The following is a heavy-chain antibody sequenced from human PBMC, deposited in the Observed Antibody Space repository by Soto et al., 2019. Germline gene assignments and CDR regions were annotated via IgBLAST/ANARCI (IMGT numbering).Heavy chain of an antibody. CDR3: ARSQGSSTSLEIYYYYYYGMTV. CDR2: IIPISDTT. D-gene: IGHD2-2*01. CDR1: GGTFSSYA. V-gene: IGHV1-69*01. J-gene: IGHJ6*02. Sequence: QVQLVQSGAEVKKPGSSVKVSCKASGGTFSSYAISWVRQAPGQGLEWMGGIIPISDTTNYAQTYQGRVTITADESTSTAYMELSSLRSEDTAVYYCARSQGSSTSLEIYYYYYYGMTVCGQGTTVTVSS.